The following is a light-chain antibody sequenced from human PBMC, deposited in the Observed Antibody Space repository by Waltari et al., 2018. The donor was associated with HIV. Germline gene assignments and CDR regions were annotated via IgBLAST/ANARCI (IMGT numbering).Light chain of an antibody. V-gene: IGKV1-39*01. Sequence: DIQMTQTPSSLSAPVGDRVTITRRASQTVPTKLHWYKQRPGQAPKVLIYDVFNLQSGVPSRFSGSGAETEFTLTITSLQPDDFASYFCQQTFSNPLTFGPGTKVDVK. CDR2: DVF. J-gene: IGKJ3*01. CDR1: QTVPTK. CDR3: QQTFSNPLT.